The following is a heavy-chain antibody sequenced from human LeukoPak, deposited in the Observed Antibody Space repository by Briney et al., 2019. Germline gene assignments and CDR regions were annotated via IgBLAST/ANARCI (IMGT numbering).Heavy chain of an antibody. D-gene: IGHD3-9*01. CDR2: ISSSGSTI. V-gene: IGHV3-11*04. CDR1: GFTFSDYY. CDR3: ARALLGRFDLFTLNLYAFDI. J-gene: IGHJ3*02. Sequence: GGSLRLSCAASGFTFSDYYMSWIRQAPGKGLEWVSYISSSGSTIYYADSVKGRFTISRDNAKNSLYLQMNSLRAEDTAVYYCARALLGRFDLFTLNLYAFDIWGQGTMVTVSS.